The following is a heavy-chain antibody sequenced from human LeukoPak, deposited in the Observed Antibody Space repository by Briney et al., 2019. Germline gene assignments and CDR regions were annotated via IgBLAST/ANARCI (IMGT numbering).Heavy chain of an antibody. CDR2: IYYSGST. D-gene: IGHD6-13*01. V-gene: IGHV4-39*01. Sequence: SETLSLTCTVSGGSISSSSYCWGWIRQPPGKGLEWIGTIYYSGSTYYNPSLKSRVTISVDTSKNQFVLKLNSVTAADTAVYYCATSYTSSWPEIDYWGQGTRVTVSS. CDR3: ATSYTSSWPEIDY. J-gene: IGHJ4*02. CDR1: GGSISSSSYC.